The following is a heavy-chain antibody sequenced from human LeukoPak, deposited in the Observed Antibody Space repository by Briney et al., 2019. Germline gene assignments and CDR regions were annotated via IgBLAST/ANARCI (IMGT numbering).Heavy chain of an antibody. Sequence: SETLSLTCTVSGVSISSGDYYWSWVRQPPGKGLEWIGYTYYSGSTYYNPSLKNQVSISVDTSKNQFSLNLSSVTAADTAVYYCARPYYYDSRIDPWGQGTLVTVSS. CDR3: ARPYYYDSRIDP. D-gene: IGHD3-22*01. CDR2: TYYSGST. CDR1: GVSISSGDYY. V-gene: IGHV4-30-4*01. J-gene: IGHJ5*02.